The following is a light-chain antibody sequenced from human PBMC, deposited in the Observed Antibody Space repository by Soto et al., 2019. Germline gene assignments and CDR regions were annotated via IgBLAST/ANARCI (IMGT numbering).Light chain of an antibody. Sequence: QTVVTQEPSFSVSPGGTVTLTCGLSSGSVSTSYYPSWYQQTPGQAPRTLIYSTNTRSSGVPDRFSGSILGNKAALTITGAQADDESDYLCVLFMGSGWVFGGGTKLTVL. CDR3: VLFMGSGWV. CDR1: SGSVSTSYY. V-gene: IGLV8-61*01. CDR2: STN. J-gene: IGLJ3*02.